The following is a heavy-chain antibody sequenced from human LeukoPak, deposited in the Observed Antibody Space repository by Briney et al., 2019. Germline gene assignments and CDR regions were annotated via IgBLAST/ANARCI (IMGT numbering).Heavy chain of an antibody. J-gene: IGHJ4*02. CDR1: GITFSFFG. CDR3: AKGGSNNWSFDN. CDR2: IRYDGRNK. D-gene: IGHD1-1*01. V-gene: IGHV3-30*02. Sequence: GGSLRLSCAASGITFSFFGMHWVRQAPGKGLQGVAYIRYDGRNKYSADSVKGRFTIYRDNSKSTLYLQMNSLRPEDTAVYYCAKGGSNNWSFDNWGQGTLVTVSS.